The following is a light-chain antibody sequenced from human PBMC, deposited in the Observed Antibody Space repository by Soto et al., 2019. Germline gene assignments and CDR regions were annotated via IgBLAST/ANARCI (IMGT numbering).Light chain of an antibody. Sequence: EVVLTQSPGTLSLSPGERATLSCRASQSVSSNYLAWYQQRPGQAPRLLIYGASSRATGIPDRFSGSGSGTDFTLTISGLEPEDSAVYYCQQYGNSRGTFGQGTKVDIK. J-gene: IGKJ1*01. V-gene: IGKV3-20*01. CDR2: GAS. CDR1: QSVSSNY. CDR3: QQYGNSRGT.